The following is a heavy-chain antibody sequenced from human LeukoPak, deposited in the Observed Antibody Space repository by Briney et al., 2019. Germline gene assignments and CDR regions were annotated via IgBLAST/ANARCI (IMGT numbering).Heavy chain of an antibody. J-gene: IGHJ5*02. CDR3: ARDVYYVRMGGNWFDP. CDR2: LIPIFGTA. V-gene: IGHV1-69*01. Sequence: SVKVSCKASGGTFSSYAISWVRQAPGQGREWMGGLIPIFGTANYAQKFQGRVTITADESTSTAYMELSSLRSEDTAVYYCARDVYYVRMGGNWFDPWGQGTLVTVSS. D-gene: IGHD3-10*02. CDR1: GGTFSSYA.